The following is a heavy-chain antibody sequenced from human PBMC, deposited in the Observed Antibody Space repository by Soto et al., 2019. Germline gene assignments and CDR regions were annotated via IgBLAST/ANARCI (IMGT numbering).Heavy chain of an antibody. D-gene: IGHD3-3*01. V-gene: IGHV2-5*02. CDR3: AHRILRTVFGLVTTTAIYFDS. CDR2: IYWDDDK. CDR1: GFSLTTSGVG. Sequence: QITLNESGPTVVKPAETLTLTCTFSGFSLTTSGVGVGWIRQSPGKAPEWLALIYWDDDKRSSASLKSTITNTKDTSKNHVVLTIASVDPADTATYYCAHRILRTVFGLVTTTAIYFDSWGQGTPVVVSS. J-gene: IGHJ4*02.